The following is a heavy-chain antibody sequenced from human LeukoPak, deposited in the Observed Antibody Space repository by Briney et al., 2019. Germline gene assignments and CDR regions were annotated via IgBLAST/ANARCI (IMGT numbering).Heavy chain of an antibody. CDR2: IWYDGSNK. CDR3: ARDWGSGNSYYFDY. V-gene: IGHV3-33*01. CDR1: GFTFSSYG. J-gene: IGHJ4*02. D-gene: IGHD3-10*01. Sequence: GGSLRLSCAASGFTFSSYGMHWVRQAPGKGLEWVAVIWYDGSNKYYEDSVKGRFTISRDNSKSTLYLQMNSLRAEDTAVYYCARDWGSGNSYYFDYWGQGTPVTVSS.